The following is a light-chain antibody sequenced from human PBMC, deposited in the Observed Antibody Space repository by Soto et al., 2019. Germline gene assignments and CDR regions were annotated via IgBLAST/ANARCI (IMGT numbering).Light chain of an antibody. CDR2: AAS. Sequence: DIQMTQSPSSLSASLGDRVTITCRSSESIGSSLNWYQHVPGKAPRLLIFAASTLQRGVSSRISGSGSGTDFTLTISSLQPEDFATYFCQQTYSFPLTFGGGTKVDIK. CDR3: QQTYSFPLT. V-gene: IGKV1-39*01. J-gene: IGKJ4*01. CDR1: ESIGSS.